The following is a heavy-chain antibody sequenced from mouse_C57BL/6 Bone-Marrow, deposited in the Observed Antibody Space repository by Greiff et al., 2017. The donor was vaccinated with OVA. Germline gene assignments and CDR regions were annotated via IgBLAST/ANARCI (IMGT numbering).Heavy chain of an antibody. Sequence: EVQLQESGGDLVKPGGSLKLSCAASGFTFSSYGMSWVRQTPDKRLEWVATISSGGSYTYYPDSVKGRFTISRDNAKNTLYLQMSSLKSEDTAMYYCAGPYDGTPFAYWGQGTLVTVSA. CDR3: AGPYDGTPFAY. D-gene: IGHD2-3*01. V-gene: IGHV5-6*01. CDR1: GFTFSSYG. CDR2: ISSGGSYT. J-gene: IGHJ3*01.